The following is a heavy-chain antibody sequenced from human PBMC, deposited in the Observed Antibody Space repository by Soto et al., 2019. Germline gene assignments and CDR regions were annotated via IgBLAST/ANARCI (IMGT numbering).Heavy chain of an antibody. Sequence: SETLSLTCTVSGGSISSSSYYWGWIRQPPGKGLEWIGSIYYSGSTYYNPSLKSRVTISVDTSKNQFSLKLSSVTAADTAVYYCARQAGYGYIYFDYWGQGTLATVSS. J-gene: IGHJ4*02. CDR1: GGSISSSSYY. CDR3: ARQAGYGYIYFDY. CDR2: IYYSGST. D-gene: IGHD5-18*01. V-gene: IGHV4-39*01.